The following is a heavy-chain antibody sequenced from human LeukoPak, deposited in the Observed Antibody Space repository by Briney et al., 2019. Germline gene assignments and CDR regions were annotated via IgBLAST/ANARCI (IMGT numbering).Heavy chain of an antibody. CDR2: IRYDESNT. J-gene: IGHJ4*02. CDR1: GFIFSSYG. V-gene: IGHV3-30*02. CDR3: AKDEDGHNFWSGSYFDY. Sequence: GGSLRLSCAASGFIFSSYGMNWVRQAPGKGLEWVAFIRYDESNTFYADSVKGRFTISRDNSRKMLYLQMNSLRAEDTSVYYCAKDEDGHNFWSGSYFDYWGQGTLVTVSS. D-gene: IGHD3-3*01.